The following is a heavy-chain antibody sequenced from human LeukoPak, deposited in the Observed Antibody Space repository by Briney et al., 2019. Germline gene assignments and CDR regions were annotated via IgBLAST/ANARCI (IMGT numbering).Heavy chain of an antibody. CDR3: ARQTYDTANWFDP. J-gene: IGHJ5*02. Sequence: GGSLGLSCAASGFTFSSYAMHWVRQAPGKGLEWVAVISYHGSNKHYADSVKGRFTISRDNSKSTLYLQMNSLRAEDTAVYYCARQTYDTANWFDPWGQGTLVTVPS. V-gene: IGHV3-30*04. CDR2: ISYHGSNK. CDR1: GFTFSSYA. D-gene: IGHD5-12*01.